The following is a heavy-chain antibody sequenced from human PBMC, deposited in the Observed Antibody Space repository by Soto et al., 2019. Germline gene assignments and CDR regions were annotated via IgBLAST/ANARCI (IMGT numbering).Heavy chain of an antibody. Sequence: QVQLQQWGAGLLKLSETLSLTCAVYGGSFSGYQWSWIRQTPGKGLEWIGGINDSGDINYNPSLKGRVTILVDSPTRQISLRLSSVTAADTAVYYCARGLILWFGELSRRGGYYYYMDVWGKGTTVTVSS. CDR2: INDSGDI. CDR1: GGSFSGYQ. V-gene: IGHV4-34*01. J-gene: IGHJ6*03. CDR3: ARGLILWFGELSRRGGYYYYMDV. D-gene: IGHD3-10*01.